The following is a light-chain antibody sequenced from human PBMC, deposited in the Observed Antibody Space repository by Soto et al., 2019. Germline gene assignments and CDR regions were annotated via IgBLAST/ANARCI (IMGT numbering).Light chain of an antibody. J-gene: IGLJ1*01. V-gene: IGLV1-44*01. CDR2: TNN. CDR1: TSNIESHP. CDR3: ATWDDSRNGV. Sequence: LAQPPSPSWGPRQRITISCFGSTSNIESHPVNWFQQVPGAAPKLLITTNNQRPSGVPDRFSGSKSGASASLAISGLQSEDEATYYCATWDDSRNGVFGTGTKVTV.